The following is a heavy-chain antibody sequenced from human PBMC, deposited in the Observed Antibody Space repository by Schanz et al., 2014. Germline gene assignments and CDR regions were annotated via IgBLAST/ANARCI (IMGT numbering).Heavy chain of an antibody. CDR3: ARPALWFGDNCFDP. V-gene: IGHV3-7*01. D-gene: IGHD3-10*01. CDR1: GFTFSTSA. CDR2: IKHDGSVK. Sequence: EVHLLESGGGLVQPGGSLRLSCTASGFTFSTSAMSWVRQVPGKGLEWVANIKHDGSVKDYVDSVEGRFTISRDNSKNTLFLQMNSLRAEDTAVYYCARPALWFGDNCFDPWGQGTLVTVSS. J-gene: IGHJ5*02.